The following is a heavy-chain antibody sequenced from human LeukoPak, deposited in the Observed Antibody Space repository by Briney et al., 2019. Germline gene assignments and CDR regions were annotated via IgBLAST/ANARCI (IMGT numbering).Heavy chain of an antibody. D-gene: IGHD4-11*01. CDR3: AREDYNGNWFDP. CDR1: GYSISSGYY. CDR2: IYHSEST. J-gene: IGHJ5*02. V-gene: IGHV4-38-2*02. Sequence: SETLSLTCAVSGYSISSGYYWGWVQQPPGKGLEWIGTIYHSESTYYNPSLKSRVTISVDTSKNQLSLKLSPVTAADTAVYYCAREDYNGNWFDPWGQGTLVTVSS.